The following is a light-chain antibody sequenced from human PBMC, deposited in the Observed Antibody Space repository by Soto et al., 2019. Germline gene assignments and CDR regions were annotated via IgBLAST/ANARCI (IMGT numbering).Light chain of an antibody. CDR2: DAS. V-gene: IGKV3-11*01. J-gene: IGKJ5*01. CDR1: QSVSSY. Sequence: EIVLTQSPATLSLSPGERATLSCRASQSVSSYLAWYQQKPGQAPRLLIYDASNRATGIPARFSGRGSGTDFTHTISSLEPEDFAVYYCQQRSNWPPITFGQGTRLEIK. CDR3: QQRSNWPPIT.